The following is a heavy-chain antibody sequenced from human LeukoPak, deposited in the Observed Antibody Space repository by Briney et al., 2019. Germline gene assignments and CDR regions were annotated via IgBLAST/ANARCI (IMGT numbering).Heavy chain of an antibody. Sequence: SETLSLTCAVYGGSFSGYYWSWIRQPPGKGLEWIGEINHSGSTNYNPSLKSRVTISVDTSKNQFSLKLSSVTAADTAVYYCARGRLGGYWGQGTLVTVSS. CDR3: ARGRLGGY. CDR1: GGSFSGYY. CDR2: INHSGST. V-gene: IGHV4-34*01. D-gene: IGHD7-27*01. J-gene: IGHJ4*02.